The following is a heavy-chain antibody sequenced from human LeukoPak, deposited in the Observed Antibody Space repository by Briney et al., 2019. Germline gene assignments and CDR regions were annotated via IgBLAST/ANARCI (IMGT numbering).Heavy chain of an antibody. Sequence: PSETLSLTCTVSGGSISSSSYYWGWIRQPPGKGLEWIGSIYYSGSTYYNPSLKSRVTISVDTSKNQFSLKLSSVTAADTAVYYCARSSIYARNFDYWGQGTLVTVSS. D-gene: IGHD4-11*01. CDR2: IYYSGST. CDR3: ARSSIYARNFDY. V-gene: IGHV4-39*07. J-gene: IGHJ4*02. CDR1: GGSISSSSYY.